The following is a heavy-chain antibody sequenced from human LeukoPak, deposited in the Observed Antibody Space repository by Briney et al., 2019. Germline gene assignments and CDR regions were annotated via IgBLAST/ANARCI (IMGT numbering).Heavy chain of an antibody. J-gene: IGHJ6*03. CDR1: GYPFSSYA. CDR3: ARAPYYDILTGFYYYYMDV. CDR2: ISTYNGNT. D-gene: IGHD3-9*01. Sequence: ASVKVSCKASGYPFSSYAFSWVRQAPGQGLEWMGWISTYNGNTNYAQKLQGRVTMTTDTSTSTAYMELRSLRSDDTAVYYCARAPYYDILTGFYYYYMDVWGKGTTVTISS. V-gene: IGHV1-18*01.